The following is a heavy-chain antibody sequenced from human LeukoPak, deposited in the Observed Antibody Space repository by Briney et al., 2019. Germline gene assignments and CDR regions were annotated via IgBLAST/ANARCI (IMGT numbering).Heavy chain of an antibody. D-gene: IGHD2-8*02. CDR3: ARDPRGSSPGYFDL. CDR2: FYNSGST. CDR1: CGSISDYF. V-gene: IGHV4-4*07. Sequence: SETLSLTCTVSCGSISDYFWSWIRKPAGKGLEWIGRFYNSGSTNYNPSLKSRVTMSVDTSKNRFSLILSSVTAADTAVYYCARDPRGSSPGYFDLWGRGTLATVSS. J-gene: IGHJ2*01.